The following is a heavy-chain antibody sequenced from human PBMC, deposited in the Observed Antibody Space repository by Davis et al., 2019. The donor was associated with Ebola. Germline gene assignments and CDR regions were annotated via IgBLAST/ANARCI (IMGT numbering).Heavy chain of an antibody. D-gene: IGHD2-21*01. V-gene: IGHV7-4-1*02. CDR2: INTNTGNP. J-gene: IGHJ6*02. CDR1: GYTFTSYA. Sequence: ASVKVSCKASGYTFTSYAMHWVRQAPGQGLEWMGWINTNTGNPTYAQGFTGRFVFSLDTSVSTAYLQISSLKAEDTAVYYCAREQTDGGDYYYYGMDVWGQGTTVTVSS. CDR3: AREQTDGGDYYYYGMDV.